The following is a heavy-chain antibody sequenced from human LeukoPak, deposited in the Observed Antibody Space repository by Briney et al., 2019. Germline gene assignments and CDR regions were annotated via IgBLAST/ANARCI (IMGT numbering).Heavy chain of an antibody. J-gene: IGHJ5*02. Sequence: SQTLSLTCTVSGGSISRGDYYWSWIRQPPGKGLEWIGYIYYSGSTYDNPSLKGRVTISVDTSKNQFSLKLSSVTAADPAVYYCARPAARARFDPWGQGTLVTVSS. D-gene: IGHD6-25*01. V-gene: IGHV4-30-4*08. CDR2: IYYSGST. CDR1: GGSISRGDYY. CDR3: ARPAARARFDP.